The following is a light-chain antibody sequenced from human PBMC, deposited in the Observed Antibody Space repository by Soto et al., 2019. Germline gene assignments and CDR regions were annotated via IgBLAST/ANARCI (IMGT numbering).Light chain of an antibody. J-gene: IGKJ3*01. V-gene: IGKV3-15*01. CDR1: QSVSSN. CDR3: QQYNNWPFT. CDR2: GAS. Sequence: EIVMTQSPATLSVSPGERATLSCRASQSVSSNLAWYQQKLGQAPRLLIYGASTRATGIPARFSGSGSGTEFTLTISSLQSEDFAVYYCQQYNNWPFTFGAGTKVDIK.